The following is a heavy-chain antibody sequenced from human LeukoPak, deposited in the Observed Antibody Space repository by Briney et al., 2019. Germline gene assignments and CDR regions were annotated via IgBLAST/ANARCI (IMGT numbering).Heavy chain of an antibody. Sequence: SVKVSCKASGGTFSSYAISWVRQAPGQGLEWMGRIIPILGIANYAQKFQGRVTITADKSTSTAYMELSSLRSEDTAVYYCARASSPDIVVVPGDYYAMDVWGQGTTVTVSS. CDR2: IIPILGIA. CDR3: ARASSPDIVVVPGDYYAMDV. D-gene: IGHD2-2*01. V-gene: IGHV1-69*04. CDR1: GGTFSSYA. J-gene: IGHJ6*02.